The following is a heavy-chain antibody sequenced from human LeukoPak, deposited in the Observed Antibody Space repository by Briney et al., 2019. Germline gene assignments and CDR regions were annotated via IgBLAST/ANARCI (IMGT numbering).Heavy chain of an antibody. D-gene: IGHD1-26*01. J-gene: IGHJ4*02. CDR2: ISPNSGGT. V-gene: IGHV1-2*02. CDR1: GYTFTGYY. Sequence: VASVKVSCKASGYTFTGYYIHWVRQAPGRGLEWVGWISPNSGGTNYAQKFQGRVTMTRDTSITTAYMELTRLTSDDTAVYYCARGDIVGASWIDHWGQGVPVTVSS. CDR3: ARGDIVGASWIDH.